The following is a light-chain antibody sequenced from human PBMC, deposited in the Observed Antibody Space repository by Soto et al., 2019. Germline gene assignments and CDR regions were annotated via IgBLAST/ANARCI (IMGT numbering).Light chain of an antibody. J-gene: IGLJ1*01. V-gene: IGLV2-11*01. CDR3: CSYVGSYTSYV. Sequence: QSALTQPRSVSGSPGQSVTISCTGTSSDVGGYNFVSWYQQHPGKAPKFMIYDVTKRPTGVPDRFSGSNSGNTASLTISGLQAEDEAEYCCCSYVGSYTSYVFGTGTKVTV. CDR2: DVT. CDR1: SSDVGGYNF.